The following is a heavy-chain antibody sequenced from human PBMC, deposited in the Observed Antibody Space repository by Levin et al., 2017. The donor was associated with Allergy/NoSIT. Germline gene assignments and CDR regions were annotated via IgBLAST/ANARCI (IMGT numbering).Heavy chain of an antibody. CDR3: TTGGPHYFDSSGKDY. V-gene: IGHV3-15*01. Sequence: GESLKISCAASGFTFSNAWMNWVRQAPGKGLEWVARIKSKTDGGTTDYAAPVKGRFTISRDDSKNTLYLQMSSLKTEDTAVYFCTTGGPHYFDSSGKDYWGQGTLVTVSS. D-gene: IGHD3-22*01. J-gene: IGHJ4*02. CDR1: GFTFSNAW. CDR2: IKSKTDGGTT.